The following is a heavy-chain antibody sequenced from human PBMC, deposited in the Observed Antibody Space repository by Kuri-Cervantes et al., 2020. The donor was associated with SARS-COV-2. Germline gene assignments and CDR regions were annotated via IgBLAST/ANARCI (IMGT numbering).Heavy chain of an antibody. Sequence: GESLKISCAASGFTFDDYAMHWVRQAPGKGPEWVSYISSSSSTIYYADSVKGRFTISRDNAKNSLYLQMNSLRDEDTAVYYCAREAPCRIVGAICYGMDVWGQGTTVTVSS. J-gene: IGHJ6*02. D-gene: IGHD1-26*01. V-gene: IGHV3-48*02. CDR3: AREAPCRIVGAICYGMDV. CDR1: GFTFDDYA. CDR2: ISSSSSTI.